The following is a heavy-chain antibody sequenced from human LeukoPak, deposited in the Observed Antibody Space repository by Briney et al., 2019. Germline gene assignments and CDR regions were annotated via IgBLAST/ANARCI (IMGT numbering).Heavy chain of an antibody. Sequence: ASVKVSCKASGYTFTSYGISWVRQAPGQGLEWMGWISAYNGNTNYAQKVQGRVTMTTDTSTSTAYMELRSLRSDDTAVYYCASSPHSSSWQNFDYWGQGTLVTVSS. J-gene: IGHJ4*02. V-gene: IGHV1-18*01. CDR1: GYTFTSYG. D-gene: IGHD6-13*01. CDR2: ISAYNGNT. CDR3: ASSPHSSSWQNFDY.